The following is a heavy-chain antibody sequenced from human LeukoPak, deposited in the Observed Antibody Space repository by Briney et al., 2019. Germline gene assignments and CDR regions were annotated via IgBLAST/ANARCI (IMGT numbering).Heavy chain of an antibody. Sequence: ASVKVSCKASGYTFTGYGISWVRQAPGQGLEWMGWISAYNGNTNYAQKLQGRVIMTTDTSTSTAYMELRSLRSDDTAVYYCASWVGGGTVADTDAFDIWGQGTMVTVSS. CDR1: GYTFTGYG. CDR3: ASWVGGGTVADTDAFDI. D-gene: IGHD6-19*01. J-gene: IGHJ3*02. V-gene: IGHV1-18*01. CDR2: ISAYNGNT.